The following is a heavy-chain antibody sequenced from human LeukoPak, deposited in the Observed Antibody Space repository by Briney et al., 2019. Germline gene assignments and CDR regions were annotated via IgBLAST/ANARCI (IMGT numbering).Heavy chain of an antibody. Sequence: GGSLRLSCVASGFTFKNYWMSWVRQAPGKGLEWVANIEADGTEKYYVDSVKGRFTVSRDNAWNSLYLQMSSLRVEDTAVYYCARDPAAWDYWGQGTLVTVSS. CDR2: IEADGTEK. CDR3: ARDPAAWDY. V-gene: IGHV3-7*04. CDR1: GFTFKNYW. D-gene: IGHD6-13*01. J-gene: IGHJ4*02.